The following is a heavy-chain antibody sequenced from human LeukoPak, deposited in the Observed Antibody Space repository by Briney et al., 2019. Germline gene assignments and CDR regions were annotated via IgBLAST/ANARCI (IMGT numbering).Heavy chain of an antibody. D-gene: IGHD2-2*01. J-gene: IGHJ5*02. V-gene: IGHV4-59*01. CDR1: GGSISTYN. CDR2: IYYSGNT. CDR3: ARKLERTANCDSTSCYADGDWFDP. Sequence: SETLSLTCSVSGGSISTYNWSWMRQPPGKGLEWIGTIYYSGNTDYNPSLKSRVTTSIDTSEKQFSLKLSSVNAADTAVYYCARKLERTANCDSTSCYADGDWFDPWGQGTLVTVSS.